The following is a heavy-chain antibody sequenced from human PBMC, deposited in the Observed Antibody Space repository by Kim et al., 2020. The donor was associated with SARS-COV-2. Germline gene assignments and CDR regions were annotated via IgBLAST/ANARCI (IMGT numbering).Heavy chain of an antibody. V-gene: IGHV3-23*01. Sequence: GGSLRLSCAASEFTFSSSAMSWVLQAPGKGLEWVSTINDRGDSTYYADSMQGRFTISRDNSRNTLYLQMHSLRAEDTAVYFCAKSHSIVVVASGRSNSFDPWGRGTLVTVSS. J-gene: IGHJ5*02. CDR1: EFTFSSSA. D-gene: IGHD2-2*01. CDR3: AKSHSIVVVASGRSNSFDP. CDR2: INDRGDST.